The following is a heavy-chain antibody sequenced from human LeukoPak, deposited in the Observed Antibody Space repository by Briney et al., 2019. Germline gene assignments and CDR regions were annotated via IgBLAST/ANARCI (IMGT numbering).Heavy chain of an antibody. D-gene: IGHD6-13*01. CDR3: ARRVAVVGSNWFDP. CDR1: GVSISGYY. V-gene: IGHV4-59*01. Sequence: PSETLSLTCTVSGVSISGYYWGWLRQPPGQGLEWVGYIYSSGSPNYPPSLKSRVTISVDTSKNQFSLMLKSVTAADTAVYYCARRVAVVGSNWFDPWGQGTLVTVSS. CDR2: IYSSGSP. J-gene: IGHJ5*02.